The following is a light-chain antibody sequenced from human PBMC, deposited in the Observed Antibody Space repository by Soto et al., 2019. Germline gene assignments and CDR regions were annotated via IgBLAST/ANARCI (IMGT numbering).Light chain of an antibody. CDR2: RNN. V-gene: IGLV1-47*01. J-gene: IGLJ1*01. CDR3: AAWDDSLSGKV. Sequence: QSVLTQPPSASGTPGQRVTISCSGSSSNIGSNYVYWYQQLPGTAPKLLIYRNNQRPSGVPDRFSGSKSGTSAPLAISGLRSEDEAEYYCAAWDDSLSGKVFGTGTKVTGL. CDR1: SSNIGSNY.